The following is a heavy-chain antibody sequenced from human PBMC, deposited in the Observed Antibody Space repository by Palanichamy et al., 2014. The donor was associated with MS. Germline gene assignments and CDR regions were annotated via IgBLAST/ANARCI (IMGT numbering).Heavy chain of an antibody. J-gene: IGHJ4*02. V-gene: IGHV3-66*02. CDR1: GFTVSSNY. CDR3: ARVTYYYDSSGYFDY. Sequence: EVQLVESGGGLVQPGGSLRLSCAASGFTVSSNYMSWVRQAPGKGLEWVSVIYSGGSTYYADSVKGRFTISRDNSKNTLYLQMNSLRAEDTAVYYCARVTYYYDSSGYFDYWGQGTLVTVSS. CDR2: IYSGGST. D-gene: IGHD3-22*01.